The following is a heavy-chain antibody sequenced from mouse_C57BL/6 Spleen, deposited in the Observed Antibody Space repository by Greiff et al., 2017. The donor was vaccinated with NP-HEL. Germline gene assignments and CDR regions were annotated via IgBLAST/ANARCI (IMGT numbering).Heavy chain of an antibody. CDR2: IDPANGNT. D-gene: IGHD2-2*01. V-gene: IGHV14-3*01. CDR3: AIELNLRWLPPYARDY. J-gene: IGHJ4*01. Sequence: EVQLQQSVAELVRPGASVKLSCTASGFNIKNTYMHWVKQRPEQGLEWIGRIDPANGNTKYAPKFQGKATITADTSSNTAYLQLSSLTSEYTAIYYCAIELNLRWLPPYARDYWGQGTSVTVSS. CDR1: GFNIKNTY.